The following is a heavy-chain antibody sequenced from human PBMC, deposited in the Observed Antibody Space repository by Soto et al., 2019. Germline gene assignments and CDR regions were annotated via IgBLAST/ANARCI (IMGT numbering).Heavy chain of an antibody. D-gene: IGHD6-6*01. J-gene: IGHJ6*02. CDR3: ARGGATRPGRVYYYGMDV. CDR2: ISSAGNSE. V-gene: IGHV3-30-3*01. Sequence: QVQLVESGGGVVQPGRSLRLSCAASGFAFSSYAIHWVRQAPGKGLEWVAVISSAGNSEYYGDSVRGRFSISRDNSKNTVYLQMNSLKTEDTALYFCARGGATRPGRVYYYGMDVWGQGATVTVSS. CDR1: GFAFSSYA.